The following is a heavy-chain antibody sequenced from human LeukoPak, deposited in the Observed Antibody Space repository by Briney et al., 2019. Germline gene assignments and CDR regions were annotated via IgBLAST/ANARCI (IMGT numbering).Heavy chain of an antibody. D-gene: IGHD2-8*01. V-gene: IGHV4-31*03. CDR3: ARGLIGYFDY. CDR1: GGSISSGGYY. CDR2: IYYSGST. Sequence: PSQTLSLACTVSGGSISSGGYYWSWIRQHPGKGLERIGYIYYSGSTYYNPSLKSRVTISVDTSKNQFSLKLSSVTAADTAVYYCARGLIGYFDYWGQGTLVTVSS. J-gene: IGHJ4*02.